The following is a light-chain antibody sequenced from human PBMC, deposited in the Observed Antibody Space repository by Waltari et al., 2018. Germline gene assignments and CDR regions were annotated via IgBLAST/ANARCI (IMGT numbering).Light chain of an antibody. Sequence: QSVLTQPPSASGTPGQRVTISCSGSNSNIGKYNVYWYQQVPGTAPKLLIYRNNQRPSGVPDRFSGSKADTSASLAISGLRSDDEADYYWAAWDDSLYGVFGGGTKLTVL. CDR1: NSNIGKYN. J-gene: IGLJ3*02. CDR2: RNN. CDR3: AAWDDSLYGV. V-gene: IGLV1-47*01.